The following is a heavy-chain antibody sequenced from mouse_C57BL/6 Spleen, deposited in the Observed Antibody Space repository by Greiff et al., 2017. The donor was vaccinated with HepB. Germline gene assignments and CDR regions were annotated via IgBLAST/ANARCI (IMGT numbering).Heavy chain of an antibody. CDR2: IHPNSGST. CDR3: ASSSHDYYGSSYDWFAY. D-gene: IGHD1-1*01. J-gene: IGHJ3*01. V-gene: IGHV1-64*01. Sequence: QVQLQQPGAELVKPGASVKLSCKASGYTFTSYWMHWVKQRPGQGLEWIGMIHPNSGSTNYNEKFKSKATLTVDKSSSTAYMQLSSLTSEDSAVYYCASSSHDYYGSSYDWFAYWGQGTLVTVSA. CDR1: GYTFTSYW.